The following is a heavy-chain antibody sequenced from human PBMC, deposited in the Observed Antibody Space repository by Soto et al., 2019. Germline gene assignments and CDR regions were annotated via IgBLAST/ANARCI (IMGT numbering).Heavy chain of an antibody. Sequence: SETLSLTCTVSGGSISNPIYYWAWIRQPPGKGLEWIGSIFYNGNSYYNPSLKSRVTMSVDTPQNHFSLKLFFVTAADTAVYYFAGRTSLTSVEIFSGGLSGYNWVDPWGRGTLVTVSS. V-gene: IGHV4-39*01. J-gene: IGHJ5*01. CDR1: GGSISNPIYY. CDR3: AGRTSLTSVEIFSGGLSGYNWVDP. CDR2: IFYNGNS. D-gene: IGHD3-3*01.